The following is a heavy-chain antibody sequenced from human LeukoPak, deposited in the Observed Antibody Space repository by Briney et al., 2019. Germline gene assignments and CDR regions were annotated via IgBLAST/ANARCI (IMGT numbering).Heavy chain of an antibody. CDR2: ISSSSSYI. V-gene: IGHV3-21*01. J-gene: IGHJ4*02. Sequence: GGSLRLSCAASGFTFSSYSMSWVRQAPGKGLEWVSSISSSSSYIYYADSVKGRFTISRDNAKNSLYLQMNSLRAEDTAVYYCARAGVQRPNGYAPDYWGQGTLVTVSS. CDR1: GFTFSSYS. CDR3: ARAGVQRPNGYAPDY. D-gene: IGHD5-12*01.